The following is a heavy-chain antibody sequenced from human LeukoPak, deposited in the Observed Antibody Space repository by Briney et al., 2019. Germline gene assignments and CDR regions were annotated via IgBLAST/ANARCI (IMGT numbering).Heavy chain of an antibody. D-gene: IGHD2-21*02. CDR2: ISYDGSNK. J-gene: IGHJ5*02. Sequence: GGSLRLSCAASGFTFSSYAMHWVRQAPGKGLEWVAVISYDGSNKYYADSVKGRFTISRDNSKNTLYLQMNSLRAEDTAVYYCARVQSDGFDCGGGCYPGNWFDPWGQGTLVTVSS. V-gene: IGHV3-30-3*01. CDR1: GFTFSSYA. CDR3: ARVQSDGFDCGGGCYPGNWFDP.